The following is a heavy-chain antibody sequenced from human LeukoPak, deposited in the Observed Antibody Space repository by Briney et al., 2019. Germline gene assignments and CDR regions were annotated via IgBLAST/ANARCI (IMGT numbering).Heavy chain of an antibody. D-gene: IGHD1-14*01. J-gene: IGHJ4*02. CDR2: VYYSGSS. CDR1: GGSLSSSNYY. Sequence: SVTLSLTCTVSGGSLSSSNYYWGWIRQPPGKGLEWIGSVYYSGSSYYKPSLKSRVTISVDTSKNQFSLKLSSVTAADTAVYYCARRRSRNFFDNWGQGTLVTVSS. V-gene: IGHV4-39*01. CDR3: ARRRSRNFFDN.